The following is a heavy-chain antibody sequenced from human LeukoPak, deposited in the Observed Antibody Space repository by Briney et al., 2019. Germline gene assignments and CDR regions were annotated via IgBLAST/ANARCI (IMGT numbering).Heavy chain of an antibody. J-gene: IGHJ4*02. CDR2: ISYDGSNK. Sequence: PGRSLRLSCAASGFTFSNYAMHWVRQAPGKGLEWVAVISYDGSNKYYADSVKGRFTISRDNSKNTLYLQMNSLRAEDTAVYYCAKDYDYAWGSYRLSDYWGQGTLVTVSS. D-gene: IGHD3-16*02. CDR3: AKDYDYAWGSYRLSDY. V-gene: IGHV3-30-3*01. CDR1: GFTFSNYA.